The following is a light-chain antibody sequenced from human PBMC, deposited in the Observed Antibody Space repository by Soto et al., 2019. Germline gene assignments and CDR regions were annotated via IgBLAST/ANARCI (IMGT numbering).Light chain of an antibody. Sequence: QSVLPPAPSASGTPGPRVTISCSGSTSDIGGNSVSWYHHLPGTAPKLLIFNNSQRPSGVPDRFSGSKSGTSASLAISGLQSEDEADYYCASWDDSLNGHWVFGGGTKVTVL. CDR1: TSDIGGNS. V-gene: IGLV1-44*01. CDR2: NNS. CDR3: ASWDDSLNGHWV. J-gene: IGLJ3*02.